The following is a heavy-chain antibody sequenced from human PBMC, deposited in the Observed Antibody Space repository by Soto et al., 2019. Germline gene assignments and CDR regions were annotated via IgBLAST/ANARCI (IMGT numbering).Heavy chain of an antibody. J-gene: IGHJ4*02. Sequence: PSETLSLTCTVSGGSISSGGYYWSWIRQHPGKGLEWIGYIYYTGSAYYNPSLKSRLTISVDTSNNQFSLKLSSVTAEDTAVYYCAGEAYYYDSSGYFSKYFDSWGQGTLVTVSS. CDR2: IYYTGSA. D-gene: IGHD3-22*01. V-gene: IGHV4-31*03. CDR3: AGEAYYYDSSGYFSKYFDS. CDR1: GGSISSGGYY.